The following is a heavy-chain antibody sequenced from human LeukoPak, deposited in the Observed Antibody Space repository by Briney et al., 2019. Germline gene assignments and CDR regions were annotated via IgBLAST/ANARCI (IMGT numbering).Heavy chain of an antibody. CDR2: ISSRSTYI. J-gene: IGHJ4*02. Sequence: GGSLRLSCTASGFTFTDYYMNWIRQAPGKGLEWVSFISSRSTYIYYADSVKGRFTISRDNAKNSLYLQMNSLRADDTAVYYCARDQNDSSGYSGGLDYWGQGTLVTVSS. CDR1: GFTFTDYY. V-gene: IGHV3-11*06. CDR3: ARDQNDSSGYSGGLDY. D-gene: IGHD3-22*01.